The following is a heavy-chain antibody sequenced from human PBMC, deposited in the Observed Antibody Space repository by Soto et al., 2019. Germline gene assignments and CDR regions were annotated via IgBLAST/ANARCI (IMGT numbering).Heavy chain of an antibody. V-gene: IGHV1-24*01. CDR1: GYTFTDLS. CDR3: ASRYGHNWNYYYYGIDV. CDR2: FDPEDGET. Sequence: GASVEVSCKVSGYTFTDLSMHWVRQAPGKGLEWMGGFDPEDGETIYAQKFQGRVTMTEDTATDTAYMELSSLRSEDAAVYYCASRYGHNWNYYYYGIDVWGQGTAVTVSS. J-gene: IGHJ6*02. D-gene: IGHD1-1*01.